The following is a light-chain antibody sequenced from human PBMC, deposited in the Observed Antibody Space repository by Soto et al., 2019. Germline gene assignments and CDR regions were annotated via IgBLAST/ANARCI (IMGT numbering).Light chain of an antibody. V-gene: IGKV1-5*03. CDR2: SVS. CDR1: QSISSR. CDR3: QQYNSYPWT. J-gene: IGKJ1*01. Sequence: DIQMTQSPSTLSASVGDRVTITCRASQSISSRLAWYQQKPGKAPKLLISSVSSLESGVPSRFSGSGSGTEFTLTNSSLQPDDFATYNCQQYNSYPWTFGQGTKVEMK.